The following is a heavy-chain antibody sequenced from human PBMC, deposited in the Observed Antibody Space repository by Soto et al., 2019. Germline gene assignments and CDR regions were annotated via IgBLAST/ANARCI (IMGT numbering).Heavy chain of an antibody. V-gene: IGHV3-9*01. J-gene: IGHJ4*02. CDR3: AKATRYCSSTSCYADFDY. D-gene: IGHD2-2*01. Sequence: EVQLVESGGGLVQPGRSLRLSCAASGFTFDDYAMHWVRQAPGKGLDWVSGISWNSGSIGYADSVKGRFTISRDNAKNSLYLQMNSLRAEDTALYYCAKATRYCSSTSCYADFDYWGQGTLVTVSS. CDR1: GFTFDDYA. CDR2: ISWNSGSI.